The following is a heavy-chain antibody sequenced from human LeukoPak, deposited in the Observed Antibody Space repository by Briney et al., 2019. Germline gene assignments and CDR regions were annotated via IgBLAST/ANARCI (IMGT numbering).Heavy chain of an antibody. D-gene: IGHD3-3*01. CDR1: RFTFSAYA. J-gene: IGHJ6*02. CDR3: AKAISPRLDYYYGMDV. V-gene: IGHV3-23*01. CDR2: ISSSGGST. Sequence: GGSLRLSCAASRFTFSAYAMSWVRQAPGKGLEWVSGISSSGGSTYYADSVEGRFTISRDNSKNTLYLQMNSLRDEDTAVYYCAKAISPRLDYYYGMDVWGQGTTVTVSS.